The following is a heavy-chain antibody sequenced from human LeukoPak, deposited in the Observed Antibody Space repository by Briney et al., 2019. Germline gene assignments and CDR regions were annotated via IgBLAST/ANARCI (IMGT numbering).Heavy chain of an antibody. CDR3: AERTVTTFLGAFDI. V-gene: IGHV3-23*01. D-gene: IGHD4-17*01. CDR1: GFTFSSYA. J-gene: IGHJ3*02. CDR2: ISGSGGNT. Sequence: GGSLRPSCATSGFTFSSYAMSWVRQAPGKGLEWVSAISGSGGNTHYADSVKGRFTISRDNFKNTLHLEMNSLRAEDTAVYYCAERTVTTFLGAFDIWGQGTMVTVSS.